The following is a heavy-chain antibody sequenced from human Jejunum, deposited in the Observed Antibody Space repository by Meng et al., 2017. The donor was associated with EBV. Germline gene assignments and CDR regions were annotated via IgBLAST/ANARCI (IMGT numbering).Heavy chain of an antibody. CDR1: GYSFTSRD. J-gene: IGHJ4*02. D-gene: IGHD2-2*01. Sequence: LEPRAASVKVSCKDSGYSFTSRDMHWVRQAPGQGLEWMGWINTDTRNPTYAQGLTGRFVFALDTSVSTAYLQISSLKAEDTAVYYCARGEGGYCSSSSCYLGTWGQGTLVTVSS. V-gene: IGHV7-4-1*02. CDR3: ARGEGGYCSSSSCYLGT. CDR2: INTDTRNP.